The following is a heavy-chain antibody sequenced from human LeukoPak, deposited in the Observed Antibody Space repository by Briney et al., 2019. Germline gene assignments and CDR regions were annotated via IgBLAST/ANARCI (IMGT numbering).Heavy chain of an antibody. D-gene: IGHD3-9*01. CDR1: GGSISSYY. CDR2: IYYSGST. CDR3: ARLGDILTGSYYFDY. V-gene: IGHV4-59*08. J-gene: IGHJ4*02. Sequence: NPSETLSLTCTVSGGSISSYYWSWIRQPPGKGLEWIGYIYYSGSTNYNPSLKSLVTISVDTSTNQFSLKLSSVTAADTAVYYCARLGDILTGSYYFDYWGQGTLVTVSS.